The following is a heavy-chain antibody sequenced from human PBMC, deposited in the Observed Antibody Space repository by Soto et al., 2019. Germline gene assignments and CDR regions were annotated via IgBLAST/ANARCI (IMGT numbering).Heavy chain of an antibody. CDR1: DYTFTIYG. Sequence: QVQLVQSGAEVKKPGASVKVSCKASDYTFTIYGISWVRQAPGQGLEWMGWISGYNGNTDYAQNLQDRVTLTTDASTSSVYMELRSLRSDDTAVYYCVRVDYYDSSGYYGYWGQGTLFTVSS. J-gene: IGHJ4*02. CDR2: ISGYNGNT. CDR3: VRVDYYDSSGYYGY. V-gene: IGHV1-18*04. D-gene: IGHD3-22*01.